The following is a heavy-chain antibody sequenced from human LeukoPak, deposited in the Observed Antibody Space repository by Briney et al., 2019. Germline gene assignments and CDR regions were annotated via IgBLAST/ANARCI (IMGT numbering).Heavy chain of an antibody. CDR1: GFTFTNYA. J-gene: IGHJ4*02. D-gene: IGHD2-2*02. Sequence: GGSLRLSCAASGFTFTNYAMHWVRQAPGKGLEWVALISHDGNNKYYADSVKGRFTTSRDDSKNTLYLQMNSLRAEDTAVYYCAKDGYCSSTSCYRMILDYWGQGTLVTVSS. V-gene: IGHV3-30*18. CDR3: AKDGYCSSTSCYRMILDY. CDR2: ISHDGNNK.